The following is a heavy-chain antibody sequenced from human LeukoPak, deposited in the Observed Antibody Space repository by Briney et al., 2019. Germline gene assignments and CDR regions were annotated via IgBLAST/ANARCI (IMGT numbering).Heavy chain of an antibody. Sequence: SETLSLTCTVSGGSIRSSSYYWGWIRQPPGKGLEWIGSIYYSGSTYYNPSLKSRVTISVDTSKNQFSLKLSSVTAADTAVYYCARGPAASGYYDSRGRNGYFDYWGQGTLVTVSS. J-gene: IGHJ4*02. CDR2: IYYSGST. D-gene: IGHD3-22*01. CDR1: GGSIRSSSYY. V-gene: IGHV4-39*01. CDR3: ARGPAASGYYDSRGRNGYFDY.